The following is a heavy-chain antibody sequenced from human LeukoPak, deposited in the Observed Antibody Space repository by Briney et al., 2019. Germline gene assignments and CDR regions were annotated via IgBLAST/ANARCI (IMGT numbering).Heavy chain of an antibody. V-gene: IGHV1-2*02. J-gene: IGHJ6*02. D-gene: IGHD4-17*01. Sequence: GASVKVSCKASGYTFTGYYMHWVRQAPGQGLEWMGWINPNSGGTNYAQKFQGRVTITRDTSISTAYMELSRLRSDDTAVYYCARDDYGDYSYYYGMDVWGQGTTVTVSS. CDR3: ARDDYGDYSYYYGMDV. CDR1: GYTFTGYY. CDR2: INPNSGGT.